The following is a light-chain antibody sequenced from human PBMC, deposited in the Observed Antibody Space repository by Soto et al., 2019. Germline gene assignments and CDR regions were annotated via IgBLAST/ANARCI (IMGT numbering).Light chain of an antibody. CDR2: DVF. Sequence: IVLTQSPATLSVSPGERGTLSCRASQSVRSNLAWYQQTPGQAPRLLIYDVFNRATGIPARFSGSGSGTDFTLTISSLEPEDFAVYYCQQRSNWPPEITFGQGTRLEIK. CDR3: QQRSNWPPEIT. J-gene: IGKJ5*01. CDR1: QSVRSN. V-gene: IGKV3-11*01.